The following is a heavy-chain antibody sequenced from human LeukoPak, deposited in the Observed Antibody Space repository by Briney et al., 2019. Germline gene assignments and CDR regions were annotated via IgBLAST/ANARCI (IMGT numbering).Heavy chain of an antibody. CDR3: ARVLSYYDILTGETELNAFDI. J-gene: IGHJ3*02. V-gene: IGHV4-59*01. CDR2: IYYSGST. Sequence: SETLSLTCTVSGGSISSYYWSWIRQPPGKGLEWIGYIYYSGSTNYNPSLKSRVTILVDTSKNQFSLKLSSVTAADTAVYYCARVLSYYDILTGETELNAFDIWGQGTMVTVSS. D-gene: IGHD3-9*01. CDR1: GGSISSYY.